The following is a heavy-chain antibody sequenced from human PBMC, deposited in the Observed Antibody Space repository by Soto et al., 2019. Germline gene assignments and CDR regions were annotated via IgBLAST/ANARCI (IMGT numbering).Heavy chain of an antibody. CDR2: IWYDGSSK. D-gene: IGHD3-22*01. Sequence: GGSLRLSCAASGFTFSSYGMHWVRQAPGKGLEWVAVIWYDGSSKYYADSVKGRFTISRDNSKNTLYLQMNSLRAEDTAVYYCARAYYYDSSVGGAFDIWGQGTMVTVSS. V-gene: IGHV3-33*01. J-gene: IGHJ3*02. CDR1: GFTFSSYG. CDR3: ARAYYYDSSVGGAFDI.